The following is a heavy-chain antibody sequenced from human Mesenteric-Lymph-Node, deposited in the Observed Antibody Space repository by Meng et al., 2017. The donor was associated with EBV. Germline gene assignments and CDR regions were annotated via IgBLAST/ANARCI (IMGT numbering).Heavy chain of an antibody. CDR3: ARISSANDSV. CDR1: GLTVSSNY. Sequence: VQLVKPGGALSRPGESLGLSCAASGLTVSSNYMSWVRQAPGKGLEWVSVIYSGGSTYYSDSVQGRFTISRDNSKNIVFLQMSSLRADDTAVYYCARISSANDSVWGQGALVTVSS. D-gene: IGHD5-12*01. J-gene: IGHJ4*02. V-gene: IGHV3-53*01. CDR2: IYSGGST.